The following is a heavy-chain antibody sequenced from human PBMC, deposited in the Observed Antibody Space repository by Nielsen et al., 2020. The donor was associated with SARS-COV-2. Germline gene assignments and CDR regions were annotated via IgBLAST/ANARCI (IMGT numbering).Heavy chain of an antibody. CDR1: GYTFTDYY. D-gene: IGHD3/OR15-3a*01. V-gene: IGHV1-2*06. CDR2: INPYSGGT. Sequence: ASVTVPCKASGYTFTDYYIHWVRQAPGQGLEWMGRINPYSGGTNYAQKFQGTVTMTRDASISTVYMELTSDDTAVYYCARARATIFGLVMSYGMDVWGQGTTVAVSS. J-gene: IGHJ6*02. CDR3: ARARATIFGLVMSYGMDV.